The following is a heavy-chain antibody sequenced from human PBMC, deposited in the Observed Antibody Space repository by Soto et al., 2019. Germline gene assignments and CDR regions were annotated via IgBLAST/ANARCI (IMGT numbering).Heavy chain of an antibody. J-gene: IGHJ4*02. CDR1: GSTFSSFA. CDR2: ISYDGSNK. V-gene: IGHV3-30-3*01. D-gene: IGHD6-13*01. Sequence: GGSLRLSCAASGSTFSSFAMHWVRQAPGKGLEWVAIISYDGSNKYYADSVKGRFTSSRDNSKNTLYLQMNSLRPEDTAVYYCARDLAAAGVKYFDYWGQGNMVTVSS. CDR3: ARDLAAAGVKYFDY.